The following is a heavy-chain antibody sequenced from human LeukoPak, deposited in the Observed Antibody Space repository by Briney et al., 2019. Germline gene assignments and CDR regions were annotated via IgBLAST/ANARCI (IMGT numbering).Heavy chain of an antibody. V-gene: IGHV3-7*01. Sequence: GGSLRLSCAASGFKFSDSWMSWVRQAPGKGPEWVANIKKDGSEEHYLDSVKGRFTVSRDNARNSLFLQMNSLRAEDTAVYYFETYDKWVGGDVWGQGTTVSVSS. J-gene: IGHJ6*02. CDR3: ETYDKWVGGDV. CDR2: IKKDGSEE. D-gene: IGHD3-22*01. CDR1: GFKFSDSW.